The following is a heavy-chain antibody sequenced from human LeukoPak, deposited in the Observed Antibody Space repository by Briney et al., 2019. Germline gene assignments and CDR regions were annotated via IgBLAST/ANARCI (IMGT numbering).Heavy chain of an antibody. CDR3: ARDGHCSGGSCYSGRLVDY. J-gene: IGHJ4*02. CDR2: ISSSSSYI. D-gene: IGHD2-15*01. V-gene: IGHV3-21*01. Sequence: GGSLRLSCAASGFTFSSYSMNWVRQAPGKGLEWVSSISSSSSYIYYADSVKGRFTISRDNAKNSLFLQMNSRRAEDTAVYYCARDGHCSGGSCYSGRLVDYWGQGTLVTVSS. CDR1: GFTFSSYS.